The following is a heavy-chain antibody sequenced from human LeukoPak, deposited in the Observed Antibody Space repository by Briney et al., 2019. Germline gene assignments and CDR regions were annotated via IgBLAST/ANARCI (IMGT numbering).Heavy chain of an antibody. CDR3: ATHPGGLQSGFDN. D-gene: IGHD5-24*01. CDR2: IHPGDSDT. CDR1: GYSFTSYW. Sequence: GESLQISCKGSGYSFTSYWIGWVRQMPGKGLEYMGIIHPGDSDTRYSPSFQGQVTISVDRSSSTAYIQWSRLKASDTAMYYCATHPGGLQSGFDNWGQGTLVTVPS. J-gene: IGHJ4*02. V-gene: IGHV5-51*01.